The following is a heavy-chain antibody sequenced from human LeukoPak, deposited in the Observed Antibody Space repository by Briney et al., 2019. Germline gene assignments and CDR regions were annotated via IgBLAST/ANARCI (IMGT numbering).Heavy chain of an antibody. J-gene: IGHJ4*02. CDR2: ISSTSSYI. Sequence: GGSLRLSCAASGFTFSSYSVDWVRQAPGKGLEWVSSISSTSSYIYYPDSLKGRFTISRDNAKNSLYLQMNSLRAEDTAVYYCARWYSGSQYFDYWGQGTLVTVSS. CDR1: GFTFSSYS. CDR3: ARWYSGSQYFDY. D-gene: IGHD1-26*01. V-gene: IGHV3-21*01.